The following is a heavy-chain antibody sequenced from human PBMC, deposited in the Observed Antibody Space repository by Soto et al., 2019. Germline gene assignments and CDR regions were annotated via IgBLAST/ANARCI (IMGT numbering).Heavy chain of an antibody. V-gene: IGHV3-33*01. Sequence: GGSLRLSCAASGFTFSSYGMHWVRQAPGKGLEWVAVIWYDGSNKYYADSVKGRFTISRDNSKNTLYLQMNSLRAEDTAVYYCARPPTAGTPRFHFDYWGQGTLVTVSS. CDR2: IWYDGSNK. CDR3: ARPPTAGTPRFHFDY. J-gene: IGHJ4*02. CDR1: GFTFSSYG. D-gene: IGHD3-3*01.